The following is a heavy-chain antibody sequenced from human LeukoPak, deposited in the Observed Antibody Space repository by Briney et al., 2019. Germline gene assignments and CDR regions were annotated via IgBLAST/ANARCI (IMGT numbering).Heavy chain of an antibody. V-gene: IGHV1-18*01. J-gene: IGHJ4*02. Sequence: GASVKVSCKASGYTFTSYGISWVRQAPGQGLEWMGWISAYNGNTNYAQKLQGRVTMTTDTSTSTAYMELRSLRSDDTAVYYCARGNYDILTGYSPGDYWGQGTLVTVSS. CDR3: ARGNYDILTGYSPGDY. CDR1: GYTFTSYG. D-gene: IGHD3-9*01. CDR2: ISAYNGNT.